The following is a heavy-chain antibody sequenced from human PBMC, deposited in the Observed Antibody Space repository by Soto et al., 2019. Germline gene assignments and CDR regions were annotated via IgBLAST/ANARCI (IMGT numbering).Heavy chain of an antibody. V-gene: IGHV1-3*01. D-gene: IGHD3-10*01. Sequence: QVQLVQSGAEVKKPGASVKVSCKASGYTFASYAMHWVRQAPGQRLECMGWINAGNGNTKYSQKFQGRVTITRDTSATTAYMELSSLRSEGTAVYDGARVVATTLRGVRVGDGVDIWGQGTMVTVSS. CDR3: ARVVATTLRGVRVGDGVDI. J-gene: IGHJ3*02. CDR2: INAGNGNT. CDR1: GYTFASYA.